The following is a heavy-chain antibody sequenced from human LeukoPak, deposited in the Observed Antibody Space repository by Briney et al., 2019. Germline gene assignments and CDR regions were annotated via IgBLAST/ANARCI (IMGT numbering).Heavy chain of an antibody. J-gene: IGHJ3*02. CDR3: ARGGYHHGFDI. Sequence: GGSLRLSSAASGFTFNTYWLHWVRQAPGKGLVWVSRIDNDGSDTIYADSVKGRFTISRDNAKSTLYLQMNSLKAEDTAVYYCARGGYHHGFDIWGQGTMVTVSS. V-gene: IGHV3-74*01. CDR1: GFTFNTYW. CDR2: IDNDGSDT. D-gene: IGHD2-15*01.